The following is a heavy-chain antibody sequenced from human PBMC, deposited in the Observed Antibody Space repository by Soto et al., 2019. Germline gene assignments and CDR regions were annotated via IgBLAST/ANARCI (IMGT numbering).Heavy chain of an antibody. J-gene: IGHJ6*02. D-gene: IGHD5-18*01. Sequence: PGGSLRLSCAASGFTFSSNYMSWVRQAPGKGLEWVSVIYSGGSTYYAASVKGRFTISRDNTKNTLFLQMNSLRDEDAVVYYCASMGRQLCFAYYYYGLDVWGQGTTVTVSS. V-gene: IGHV3-53*01. CDR3: ASMGRQLCFAYYYYGLDV. CDR2: IYSGGST. CDR1: GFTFSSNY.